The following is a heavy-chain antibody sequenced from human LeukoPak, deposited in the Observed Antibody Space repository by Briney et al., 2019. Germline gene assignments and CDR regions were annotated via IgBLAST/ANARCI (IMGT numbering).Heavy chain of an antibody. CDR1: GFTFSSFW. CDR2: IKQDGTEK. CDR3: ARGSATAD. V-gene: IGHV3-7*04. Sequence: GGSLRLSCAASGFTFSSFWMSWVRQAPGKGLEWVANIKQDGTEKYYVDSVKGRFTISRDHAKNSLYLQMNSLSAEDTAVYYCARGSATADWGQGTLVTVSS. J-gene: IGHJ4*02.